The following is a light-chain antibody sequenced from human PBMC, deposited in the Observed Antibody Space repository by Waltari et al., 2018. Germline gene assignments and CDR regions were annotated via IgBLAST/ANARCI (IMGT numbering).Light chain of an antibody. CDR2: DVS. J-gene: IGLJ2*01. Sequence: QSALTQPASVSGSPGQSVTIFCAGTSNDVGGYNSVSWYQEHPGQAPRVIIYDVSDRPSGVSARFSGSKSGNTASLTISGLQAADEADYYCSSQSSNDVVLFGGGTKLTVL. CDR1: SNDVGGYNS. V-gene: IGLV2-14*01. CDR3: SSQSSNDVVL.